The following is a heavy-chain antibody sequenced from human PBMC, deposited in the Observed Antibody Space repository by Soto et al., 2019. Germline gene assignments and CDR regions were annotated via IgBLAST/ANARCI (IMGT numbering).Heavy chain of an antibody. V-gene: IGHV3-23*01. D-gene: IGHD5-12*01. Sequence: EVQLLESGGGLVQPGGSLRLSCAASGFTFRNYAMTWVRQAPGKGLEWVSTIRGSGDSRYYADSVKGRITISRDNSKNTMYLQMNSLEAEDTAVYFCAKGGFTSYFDYWGQGILVTVSS. CDR1: GFTFRNYA. CDR2: IRGSGDSR. J-gene: IGHJ4*02. CDR3: AKGGFTSYFDY.